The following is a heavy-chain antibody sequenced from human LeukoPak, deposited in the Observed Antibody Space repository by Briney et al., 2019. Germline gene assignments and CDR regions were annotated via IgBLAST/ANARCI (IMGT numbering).Heavy chain of an antibody. CDR2: INPNSGGT. D-gene: IGHD3-22*01. Sequence: ASVKVSCKASGYTFIAYYIYCMRQAPGQGLEWVGRINPNSGGTNYAQNFQDRVTLTRDTSINTAYMELNRLISDDTAVYYCARRGSGYYDSREAFDIWGQGTMVTVSS. V-gene: IGHV1-2*06. J-gene: IGHJ3*02. CDR3: ARRGSGYYDSREAFDI. CDR1: GYTFIAYY.